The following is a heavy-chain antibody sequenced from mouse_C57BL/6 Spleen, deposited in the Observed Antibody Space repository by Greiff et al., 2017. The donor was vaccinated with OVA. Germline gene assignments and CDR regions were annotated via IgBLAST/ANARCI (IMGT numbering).Heavy chain of an antibody. J-gene: IGHJ1*03. V-gene: IGHV10-1*01. Sequence: EVQLQQSGGGLVQPKGSLKLSCAASGFSFNTYAMNWVRQAPGKGLEWVARIRSKSNNYATYYADSVKDRFTISRDDSESMLYLQMNNLKTEDTAMDYCVRHSQWGWYFDVWGTGTTVTVSS. D-gene: IGHD1-3*01. CDR3: VRHSQWGWYFDV. CDR2: IRSKSNNYAT. CDR1: GFSFNTYA.